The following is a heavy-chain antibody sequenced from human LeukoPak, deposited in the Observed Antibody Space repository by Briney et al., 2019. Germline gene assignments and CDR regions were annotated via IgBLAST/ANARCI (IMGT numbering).Heavy chain of an antibody. J-gene: IGHJ4*02. D-gene: IGHD1-1*01. CDR1: GYTLTGYY. CDR2: INPNSGST. Sequence: ASVKGSCKASGYTLTGYYMHWVRQAPGQGLEWMGWINPNSGSTNYAQKFQGRVTMTRDTSISTAYMELSRLRSDDTAVYYCARGYRQGTYFDYWGQGTLVTVSS. CDR3: ARGYRQGTYFDY. V-gene: IGHV1-2*02.